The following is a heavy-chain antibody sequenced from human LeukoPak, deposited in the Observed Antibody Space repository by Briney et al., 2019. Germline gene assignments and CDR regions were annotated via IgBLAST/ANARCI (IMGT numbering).Heavy chain of an antibody. J-gene: IGHJ5*02. CDR2: INYSGST. Sequence: SETLSLTCTVSGGSITSYYWSWIRHPPGEGLEWIGYINYSGSTNYNPSLESRVTISVDRSKNQFSLKLSAVTAADTAVYYCVRDLTGAGFDPWGQGTLVTVSS. CDR3: VRDLTGAGFDP. D-gene: IGHD3-10*01. V-gene: IGHV4-59*01. CDR1: GGSITSYY.